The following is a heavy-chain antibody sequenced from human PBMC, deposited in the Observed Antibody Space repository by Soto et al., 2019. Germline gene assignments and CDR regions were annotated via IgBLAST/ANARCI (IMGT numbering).Heavy chain of an antibody. CDR3: ASSPRYYYYAMDV. V-gene: IGHV3-53*01. CDR2: IDSGGTT. J-gene: IGHJ6*02. Sequence: GGSLRLSCAASGFIFSSKYMSWVRQAPGKGLEWVSVIDSGGTTDHADTVKGRSTISRDNSENKLYFQMNSLRAEDTAVYYCASSPRYYYYAMDVWGQGTPVTVSS. CDR1: GFIFSSKY.